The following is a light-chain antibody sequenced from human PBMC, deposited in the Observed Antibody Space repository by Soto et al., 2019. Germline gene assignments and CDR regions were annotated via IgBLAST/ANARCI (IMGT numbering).Light chain of an antibody. Sequence: EIVMTQSPATLSVSLGERATLSCRASQSVGRSLAWYQQKPGQAPRLLIYGASNRATGIPDRFSGSGSGTDFTLTISRLEPEDFAVYYCQQYGSSGTFGQGTKVDIK. CDR3: QQYGSSGT. CDR1: QSVGRS. J-gene: IGKJ1*01. CDR2: GAS. V-gene: IGKV3-20*01.